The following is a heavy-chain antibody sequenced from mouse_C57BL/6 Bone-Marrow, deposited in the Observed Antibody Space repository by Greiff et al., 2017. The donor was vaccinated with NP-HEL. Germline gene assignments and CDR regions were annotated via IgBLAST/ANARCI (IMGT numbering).Heavy chain of an antibody. CDR3: ARDFYGYDWFAY. J-gene: IGHJ3*01. CDR2: ISSGSSTI. Sequence: EVKLVESGGGLVKPGGSLKLSCAASGFTFSDYGMHWVRQAPEKGLEWVAYISSGSSTIYYADTVKGRFTISRDNAKNTLFLQMTSLRSEDTAMYYCARDFYGYDWFAYWGQGTLVTVSA. V-gene: IGHV5-17*01. D-gene: IGHD2-2*01. CDR1: GFTFSDYG.